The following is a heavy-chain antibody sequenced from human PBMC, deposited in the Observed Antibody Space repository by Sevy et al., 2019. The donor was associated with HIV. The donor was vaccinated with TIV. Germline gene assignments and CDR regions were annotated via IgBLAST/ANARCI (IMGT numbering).Heavy chain of an antibody. CDR1: GFTFSNAW. D-gene: IGHD3-10*01. CDR3: TTASNKRGLSALLDY. CDR2: IKSKTDGGTT. J-gene: IGHJ4*02. V-gene: IGHV3-15*01. Sequence: GGSLRLSFAASGFTFSNAWMSWVRQAPGKGLEWAGRIKSKTDGGTTDYAAPVKGRFTISRDDSKNTLYLQMNSLKTEDTAIYYCTTASNKRGLSALLDYWGQGTLVTVSS.